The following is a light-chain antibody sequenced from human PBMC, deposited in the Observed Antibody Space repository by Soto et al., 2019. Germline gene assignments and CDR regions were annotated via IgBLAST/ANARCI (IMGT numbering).Light chain of an antibody. Sequence: EIVLTQSPGTLSLSPGEGATLSCRASESVYINSLAWYQQKPGQPPRLLIYGAATRASAVPDRFSGSGSGADFTLTITVLEPEDFAVYYCQQYGTSPLTFGPGTRVDLK. V-gene: IGKV3-20*01. CDR1: ESVYINS. CDR2: GAA. CDR3: QQYGTSPLT. J-gene: IGKJ3*01.